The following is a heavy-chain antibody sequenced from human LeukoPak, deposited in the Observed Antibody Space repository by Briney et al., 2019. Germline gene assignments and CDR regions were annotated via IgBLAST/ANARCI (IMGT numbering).Heavy chain of an antibody. CDR3: ARDLGYCTGDTCFNWFDP. CDR2: IKQDGSER. D-gene: IGHD2-15*01. CDR1: GFTFSSYW. Sequence: GGSLRLSCAASGFTFSSYWVGWARQAPGKGLEWVANIKQDGSERDYVDSVKGRFTISRDNAKNSLYLQMNSLRAEDTAVYYCARDLGYCTGDTCFNWFDPWGQGTLVTVSS. J-gene: IGHJ5*02. V-gene: IGHV3-7*01.